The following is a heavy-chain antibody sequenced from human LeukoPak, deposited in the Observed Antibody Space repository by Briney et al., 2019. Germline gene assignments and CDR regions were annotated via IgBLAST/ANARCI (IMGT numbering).Heavy chain of an antibody. CDR1: GGSISSGGYS. D-gene: IGHD3-10*01. CDR2: IYHSGST. J-gene: IGHJ5*02. CDR3: ARESNYYGSGTGWFDP. V-gene: IGHV4-30-4*07. Sequence: SETLSLTCAVSGGSISSGGYSWSWIRQPPGKGLEWIRYIYHSGSTYYNPSLKSRVTISVDTSKNQLSLKLSSVTAADTAVYYCARESNYYGSGTGWFDPWGQGTLVTVSS.